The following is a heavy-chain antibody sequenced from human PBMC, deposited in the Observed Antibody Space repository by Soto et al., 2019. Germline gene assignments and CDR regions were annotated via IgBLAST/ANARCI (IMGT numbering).Heavy chain of an antibody. CDR3: AKGLTAVAGFDY. V-gene: IGHV3-30*18. CDR1: GFTFSSYG. Sequence: RRLSCAASGFTFSSYGMHWVRQAPGKGLEWVAVISYDGSNKYYADSVKGRFTISRDNSKNTLYLQMNSLRAEDTAVYYCAKGLTAVAGFDYWGQGTLVTVSS. J-gene: IGHJ4*02. D-gene: IGHD6-19*01. CDR2: ISYDGSNK.